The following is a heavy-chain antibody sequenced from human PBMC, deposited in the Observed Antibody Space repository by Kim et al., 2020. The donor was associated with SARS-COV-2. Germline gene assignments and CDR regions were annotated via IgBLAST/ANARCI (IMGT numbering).Heavy chain of an antibody. Sequence: GGSLRLSCAASGFTVSSYGMHWVRQAPGKGLEWVAVISYDGSNKYYADSVKGRFTISRDNSKNTLYLQMNSLRAEYTAVYYCAKESGSGSYYAWTYYYYGMDVCGQRATVTVSS. CDR1: GFTVSSYG. CDR2: ISYDGSNK. V-gene: IGHV3-30*18. J-gene: IGHJ6*02. D-gene: IGHD3-10*01. CDR3: AKESGSGSYYAWTYYYYGMDV.